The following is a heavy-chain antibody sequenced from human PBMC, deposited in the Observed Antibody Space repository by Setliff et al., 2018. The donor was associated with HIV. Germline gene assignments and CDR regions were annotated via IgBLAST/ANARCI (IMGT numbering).Heavy chain of an antibody. CDR2: IIPIFGTA. D-gene: IGHD6-19*01. CDR1: GGTFGSYA. Sequence: ASVKVSCKASGGTFGSYAISWVRQAPGQGLEWMGGIIPIFGTANYAQKFQGRVTITADESTSTAYMELSSLRSEDTAVYYCANFRGSSGWGFDYWGQGTLVTVSS. V-gene: IGHV1-69*13. CDR3: ANFRGSSGWGFDY. J-gene: IGHJ4*02.